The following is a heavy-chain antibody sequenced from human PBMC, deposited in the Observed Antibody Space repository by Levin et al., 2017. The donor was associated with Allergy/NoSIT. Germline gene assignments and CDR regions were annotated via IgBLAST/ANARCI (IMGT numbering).Heavy chain of an antibody. CDR3: ARTQGILRHFEWLFP. CDR1: GGTFSRSA. J-gene: IGHJ5*02. Sequence: KISCTASGGTFSRSAIGWVRQAPGQGLEWMGGILPIFGTANYAQKFEGRLTIAADESTSTAYMELNSLKSDDTAVYYCARTQGILRHFEWLFPWGQGTLVTVS. CDR2: ILPIFGTA. V-gene: IGHV1-69*01. D-gene: IGHD3-9*01.